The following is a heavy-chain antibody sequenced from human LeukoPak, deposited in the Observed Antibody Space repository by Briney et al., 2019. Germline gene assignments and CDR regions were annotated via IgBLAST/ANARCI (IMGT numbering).Heavy chain of an antibody. CDR2: IYYSGST. V-gene: IGHV4-39*01. CDR1: GGSISSSSYY. CDR3: ARRPYCSSTSCSPFDY. Sequence: SETLSLTCTVSGGSISSSSYYWGWIRQPPGEGLEWIGSIYYSGSTYYNPSLKTRATISVDTSKNQLSLKLSSVTAADTAVYYCARRPYCSSTSCSPFDYWGQRTLVTVSS. D-gene: IGHD2-2*01. J-gene: IGHJ4*02.